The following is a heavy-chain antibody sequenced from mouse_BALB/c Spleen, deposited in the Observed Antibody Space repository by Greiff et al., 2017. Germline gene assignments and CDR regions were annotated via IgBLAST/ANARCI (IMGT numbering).Heavy chain of an antibody. CDR2: ISDGGSYT. D-gene: IGHD1-1*01. CDR3: ARALTTVVAPYYAMDY. CDR1: GFTFSDYY. V-gene: IGHV5-4*02. J-gene: IGHJ4*01. Sequence: EVMLVESGGGLVKPGGSLKLSCAASGFTFSDYYMYWVRQTPEKRLEWVATISDGGSYTYYPDSVKGRFTISRDNAKNNLYLQMSSLKSEDTAMYYCARALTTVVAPYYAMDYWGQGTSVTVSS.